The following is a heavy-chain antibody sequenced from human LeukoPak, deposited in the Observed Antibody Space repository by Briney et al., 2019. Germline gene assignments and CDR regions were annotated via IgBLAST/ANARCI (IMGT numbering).Heavy chain of an antibody. CDR3: ARQPGAGWFDP. J-gene: IGHJ5*02. CDR1: GYSSTSSW. CDR2: INPGDSDT. Sequence: GESLKISCKGSGYSSTSSWIGWVRQMPGKGLEWMAIINPGDSDTRYSPSFQGQVTISADKSISTVYLQWGSLKASDTAMYYCARQPGAGWFDPWGQGTLVTVSS. V-gene: IGHV5-51*01. D-gene: IGHD3-10*01.